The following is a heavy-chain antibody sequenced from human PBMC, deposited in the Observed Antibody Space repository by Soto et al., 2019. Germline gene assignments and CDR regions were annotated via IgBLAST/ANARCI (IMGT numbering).Heavy chain of an antibody. CDR2: IYYSGST. Sequence: SETLSLTCTVSGGSISSYYWSWIRQPPGKGLEWIGYIYYSGSTNYNPSLKSRVTISVDTSKNQFSLKLSSVTAADTAVYYCARALNYGSGSYRWFDPWGQGTLVTVSS. J-gene: IGHJ5*02. CDR1: GGSISSYY. CDR3: ARALNYGSGSYRWFDP. D-gene: IGHD3-10*01. V-gene: IGHV4-59*01.